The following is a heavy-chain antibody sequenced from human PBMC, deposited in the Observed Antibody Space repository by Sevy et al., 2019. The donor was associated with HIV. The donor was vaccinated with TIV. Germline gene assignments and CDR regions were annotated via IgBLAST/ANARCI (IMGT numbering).Heavy chain of an antibody. CDR1: GGSISSYY. Sequence: SETLSLTCTVSGGSISSYYWSWIRQPPGKGLEWIGYIYYSGSTNYNPSLKSRVTISVDTSKNQFSLKLSSVTAADTAVYYCARGVFMPDLYYSDYWGQGTLVPASS. V-gene: IGHV4-59*13. CDR3: ARGVFMPDLYYSDY. J-gene: IGHJ4*02. CDR2: IYYSGST. D-gene: IGHD2-2*01.